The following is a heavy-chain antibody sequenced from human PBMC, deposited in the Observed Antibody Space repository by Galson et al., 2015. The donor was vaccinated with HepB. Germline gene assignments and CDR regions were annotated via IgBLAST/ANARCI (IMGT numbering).Heavy chain of an antibody. J-gene: IGHJ4*01. CDR3: ARRRDIQLFRVVKGVPPAPRYTMDV. V-gene: IGHV4-34*01. CDR2: IHYGGST. CDR1: GGSLSGHY. Sequence: LSLTCAVYGGSLSGHYWSWVRRPPGKGLEWIGEIHYGGSTSYNPSLQSRVTMSVDTSKKQFSLTLTSVTAADTAAYYCARRRDIQLFRVVKGVPPAPRYTMDVWGQGNLVTVSS. D-gene: IGHD3-3*01.